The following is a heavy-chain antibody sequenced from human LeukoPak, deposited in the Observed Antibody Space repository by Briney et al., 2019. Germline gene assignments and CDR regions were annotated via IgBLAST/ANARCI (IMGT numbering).Heavy chain of an antibody. CDR2: IYPADSDT. V-gene: IGHV5-51*01. CDR1: PYYFINFW. D-gene: IGHD2/OR15-2a*01. CDR3: ARGINDEYFQS. J-gene: IGHJ1*01. Sequence: GESLKISCKDSPYYFINFWVGWVRQMPGKGLEWMGIIYPADSDTRYNPSFQGHVTISADRSASTAYLQWHSLKASDTAIYYCARGINDEYFQSWGQGTLVTVSS.